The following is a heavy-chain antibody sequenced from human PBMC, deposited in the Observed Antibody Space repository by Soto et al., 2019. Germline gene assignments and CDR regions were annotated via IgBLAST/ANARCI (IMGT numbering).Heavy chain of an antibody. D-gene: IGHD3-22*01. J-gene: IGHJ5*02. V-gene: IGHV3-49*03. CDR2: IRSKAYGGTT. CDR1: GFTFSSYG. CDR3: STNYYDSSGYDNWFDP. Sequence: GGSLRLSCAASGFTFSSYGMHWIRQAPGKGLEWVGFIRSKAYGGTTHYAASVKGRFTISRDDSKSIAYLQMNSLKTEDTAVYYCSTNYYDSSGYDNWFDPWGQGTLVTVSS.